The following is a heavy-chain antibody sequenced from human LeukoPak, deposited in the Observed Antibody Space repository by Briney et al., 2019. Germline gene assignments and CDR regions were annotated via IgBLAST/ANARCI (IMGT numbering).Heavy chain of an antibody. CDR1: GGSISSDY. D-gene: IGHD5-12*01. Sequence: SETLSLTCTVSGGSISSDYWSWIRQPPGKGLEWVGYIYYSGSTKHNPSLKSRVTISLDTSKNQFTLKLNSVTAADTAVYYCARRNIDIGFDPWGQGTLVTVSS. CDR2: IYYSGST. CDR3: ARRNIDIGFDP. J-gene: IGHJ5*02. V-gene: IGHV4-59*08.